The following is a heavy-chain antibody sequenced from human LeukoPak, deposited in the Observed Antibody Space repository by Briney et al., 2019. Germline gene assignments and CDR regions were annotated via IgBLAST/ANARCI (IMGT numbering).Heavy chain of an antibody. D-gene: IGHD6-19*01. Sequence: GGSLRLSSAAYGFTFSSYAMSWVRQAPGKGLEWVSAISGSGGSTYYADSVKGRFTISRDNSKNTLYLQMNSLRAEDTAVYYCAKDRIAVAGLYYYYGMDVWGQGTTVTVSS. CDR2: ISGSGGST. CDR3: AKDRIAVAGLYYYYGMDV. J-gene: IGHJ6*02. CDR1: GFTFSSYA. V-gene: IGHV3-23*01.